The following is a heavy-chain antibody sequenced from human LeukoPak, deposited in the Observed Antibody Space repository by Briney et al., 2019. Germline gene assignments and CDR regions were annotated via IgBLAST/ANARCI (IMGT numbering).Heavy chain of an antibody. Sequence: GESLKISCKGSGYSFTSYWIGWVRQLPGKGLGWMGIIYPGDPDTRYSPSFQGQVTISADKSISTAYLQWSSLKASDTAMYYCASPYYYDSSGYYNAFDIWGQGTMVTVSS. CDR2: IYPGDPDT. V-gene: IGHV5-51*01. J-gene: IGHJ3*02. CDR3: ASPYYYDSSGYYNAFDI. CDR1: GYSFTSYW. D-gene: IGHD3-22*01.